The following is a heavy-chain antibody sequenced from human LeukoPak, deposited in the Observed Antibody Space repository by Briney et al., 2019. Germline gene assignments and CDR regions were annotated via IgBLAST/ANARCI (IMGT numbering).Heavy chain of an antibody. CDR3: ARGRDGYNNYYYYYMDV. D-gene: IGHD5-24*01. V-gene: IGHV3-30*02. Sequence: GGSLRLSCAASGFTFSSYGMHWVRQAPGKGLEWVAFIRYDGSNKYYADSVKGRFTISRDNAKNSPYLQMNSLRAEDTAVYYCARGRDGYNNYYYYYMDVWGKGTTVTVSS. CDR1: GFTFSSYG. CDR2: IRYDGSNK. J-gene: IGHJ6*03.